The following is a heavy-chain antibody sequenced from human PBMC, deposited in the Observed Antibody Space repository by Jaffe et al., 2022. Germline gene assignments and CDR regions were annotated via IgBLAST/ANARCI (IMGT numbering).Heavy chain of an antibody. CDR3: ARGRLWVSMVPTTWPGAFDI. D-gene: IGHD3-16*01. V-gene: IGHV4-34*01. CDR2: INHSGST. CDR1: GESFSGYY. Sequence: QGQLQQWGAGLLKPSETLSLTCAVYGESFSGYYWSWIRQPPGKGLEWIGEINHSGSTNYNPSLKSRVTISVDTSKNQFSLKLSSVTAADTAVYYCARGRLWVSMVPTTWPGAFDIWGQGTTVTVSS. J-gene: IGHJ3*02.